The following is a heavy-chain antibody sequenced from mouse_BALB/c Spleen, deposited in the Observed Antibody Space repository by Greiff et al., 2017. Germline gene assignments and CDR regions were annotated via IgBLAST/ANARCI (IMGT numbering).Heavy chain of an antibody. CDR3: TRSTITTDAMDY. Sequence: QVQLQQSGAELVKPGASVKLSCKASGYTFTSYYMYWVKQRPGQGLEWIGEINPSNGGTNFNEKFKSKATLTVDKSSSTAYMQLSSLTSEDSAVYYCTRSTITTDAMDYWGQGTSVTVSS. J-gene: IGHJ4*01. V-gene: IGHV1S81*02. CDR1: GYTFTSYY. CDR2: INPSNGGT. D-gene: IGHD1-2*01.